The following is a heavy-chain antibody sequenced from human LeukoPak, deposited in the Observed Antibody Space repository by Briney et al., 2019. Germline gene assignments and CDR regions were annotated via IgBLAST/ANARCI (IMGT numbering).Heavy chain of an antibody. CDR3: ARDISGGIAARPETDDP. CDR2: TSFDGSHK. J-gene: IGHJ5*02. CDR1: GFTFSSHA. Sequence: GMSLRLSCAASGFTFSSHAMHWVRQAPGKGLEWVAVTSFDGSHKYYIDSVKGRFSISRDNAKNSLYLQMNSLRAEDTAVYYCARDISGGIAARPETDDPWGQGTLVTVSS. V-gene: IGHV3-30*04. D-gene: IGHD6-6*01.